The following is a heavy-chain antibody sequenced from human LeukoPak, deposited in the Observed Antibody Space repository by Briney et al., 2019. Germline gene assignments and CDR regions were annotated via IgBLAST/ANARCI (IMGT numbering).Heavy chain of an antibody. V-gene: IGHV4-59*01. D-gene: IGHD3-22*01. CDR2: IYYSGST. CDR1: GGSISSYY. J-gene: IGHJ4*02. CDR3: ARVRGDYYDSSGYPIIVFDY. Sequence: PSETLSLTCTVSGGSISSYYWSWIRQPPGKGLEWIGYIYYSGSTNYNPSLKSRVTISVDTSKNQFSLKLSSVTAADTAVYYCARVRGDYYDSSGYPIIVFDYWGQGTLVTVSS.